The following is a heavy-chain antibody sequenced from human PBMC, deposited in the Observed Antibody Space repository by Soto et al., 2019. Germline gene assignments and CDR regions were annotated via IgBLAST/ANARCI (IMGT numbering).Heavy chain of an antibody. D-gene: IGHD3-10*01. J-gene: IGHJ4*02. CDR3: ATHPGGGGY. V-gene: IGHV3-53*01. CDR1: GFTVSNNY. Sequence: EVQLVESGGGLIQPGGSLRLSCAVSGFTVSNNYMSWVRQAPGKGLEGVSVIYSGGYTAYGDSVKGRFTISRDNSKNTLFLQKNRLGPGDPPVFSCATHPGGGGYWGQGTLVTVSS. CDR2: IYSGGYT.